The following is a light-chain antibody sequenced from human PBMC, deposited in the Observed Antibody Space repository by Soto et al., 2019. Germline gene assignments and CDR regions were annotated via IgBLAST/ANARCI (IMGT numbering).Light chain of an antibody. Sequence: DIQMTQTPSSLSASVGDRVTITCRASQSISSYLNWYQQKPGKAPKLLIYAASSLQSGVPSRFSGSGSGTDFTLTISRLQPEDFATYTCQQSFSTPRTFGQGTKVDI. CDR2: AAS. J-gene: IGKJ1*01. CDR3: QQSFSTPRT. V-gene: IGKV1-39*01. CDR1: QSISSY.